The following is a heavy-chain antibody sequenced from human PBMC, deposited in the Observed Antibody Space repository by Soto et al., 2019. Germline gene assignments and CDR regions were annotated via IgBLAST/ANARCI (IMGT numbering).Heavy chain of an antibody. V-gene: IGHV3-30-3*01. CDR3: ARDRRGSGSSSYYYYGIDV. CDR1: GFTFSSYA. Sequence: QVQLVESGGGVVQPGRSLRLSCAASGFTFSSYAMHWVLQAPGKGLEWVAVISYDGSNKYYADSVKGRFTISRDNSKNTLYLQMNSLRAEDTAVYYCARDRRGSGSSSYYYYGIDVWGQGTTVTVCS. D-gene: IGHD3-10*01. CDR2: ISYDGSNK. J-gene: IGHJ6*02.